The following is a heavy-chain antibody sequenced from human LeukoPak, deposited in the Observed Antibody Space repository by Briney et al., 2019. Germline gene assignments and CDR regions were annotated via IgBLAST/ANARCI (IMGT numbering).Heavy chain of an antibody. CDR2: ISYGGSNK. D-gene: IGHD6-19*01. V-gene: IGHV3-30*01. CDR1: GFTFSSHA. J-gene: IGHJ4*02. Sequence: PGGSLRLSCAASGFTFSSHAVHWVRQAPGRGLEWVAGISYGGSNKYHAESVKGRFTISRDNSKNTLYLQMNSLRDEDTAIYYCATTYTTGWSKPFDYWGQGTLVTVSS. CDR3: ATTYTTGWSKPFDY.